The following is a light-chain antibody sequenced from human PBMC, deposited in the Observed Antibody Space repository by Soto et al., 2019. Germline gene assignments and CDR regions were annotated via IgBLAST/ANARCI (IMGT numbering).Light chain of an antibody. CDR1: SSNIGSHP. Sequence: QSVLTQPPSASGTPGQRVTISCSGSSSNIGSHPVNWYQQLPGTAPKLLLYGDNQRPSGVPDRFSASKSGTSASLAISGLQSDDEADYYCSSYTSSSTRVFGGGTKVTVL. J-gene: IGLJ2*01. CDR2: GDN. CDR3: SSYTSSSTRV. V-gene: IGLV1-44*01.